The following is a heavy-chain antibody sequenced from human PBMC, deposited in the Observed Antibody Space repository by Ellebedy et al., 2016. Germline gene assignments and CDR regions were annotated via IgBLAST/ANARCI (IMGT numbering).Heavy chain of an antibody. V-gene: IGHV4-59*08. CDR1: GGSISSYY. D-gene: IGHD2-15*01. Sequence: SETLSLXCTVSGGSISSYYWSWIRQPPGKGLEWIGYIYYSGSTNYNPSLKSRVTISVDTSKNQFSLKLSSVTAADTAVYYCARQIPYCSGGSCYFYFDYWGQGTLVTVSS. J-gene: IGHJ4*02. CDR2: IYYSGST. CDR3: ARQIPYCSGGSCYFYFDY.